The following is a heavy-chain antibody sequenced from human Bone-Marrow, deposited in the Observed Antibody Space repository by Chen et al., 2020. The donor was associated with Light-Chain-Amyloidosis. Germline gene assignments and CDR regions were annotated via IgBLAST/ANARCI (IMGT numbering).Heavy chain of an antibody. D-gene: IGHD6-13*01. Sequence: LVESGGGLVQPGRSRRLSCAASGFTFDDYAMHWVRQAPGKGLEWVSGISWNSGSIGYADSVKGRFTISRDNAKNSLYLQMNSLRAEDTALYYCAKSSYSSSFFLDAFDIWGQGTMVTVSS. V-gene: IGHV3-9*01. CDR2: ISWNSGSI. CDR1: GFTFDDYA. J-gene: IGHJ3*02. CDR3: AKSSYSSSFFLDAFDI.